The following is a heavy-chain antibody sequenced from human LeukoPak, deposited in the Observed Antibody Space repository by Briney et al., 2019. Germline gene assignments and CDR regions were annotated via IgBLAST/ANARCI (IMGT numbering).Heavy chain of an antibody. Sequence: GGSLRLSCAASGFTFSSYAMSWVRQAPGKGLEWVSAISGSGGSTYYADSVKGRFTISRDNSKNTLYLQMNSLRAEDTAVYYCAKDSVRQWFGGPIDYWGQGTLVTVSS. CDR2: ISGSGGST. CDR3: AKDSVRQWFGGPIDY. J-gene: IGHJ4*02. CDR1: GFTFSSYA. V-gene: IGHV3-23*01. D-gene: IGHD3-10*01.